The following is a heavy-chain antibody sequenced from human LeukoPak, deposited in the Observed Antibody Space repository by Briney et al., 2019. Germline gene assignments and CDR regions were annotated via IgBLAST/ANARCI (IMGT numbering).Heavy chain of an antibody. J-gene: IGHJ4*02. CDR2: MNPNSGNT. D-gene: IGHD6-13*01. CDR1: GYTFTSYD. V-gene: IGHV1-8*01. CDR3: ARGFPRAYSSSWYYFDY. Sequence: ASVKVSCKASGYTFTSYDINWVRQATGQGLEWMGWMNPNSGNTGYAQKFQGRVTTTRNTSISTAYMELSSLRSEDTAVYYCARGFPRAYSSSWYYFDYWGQGTLVTVSS.